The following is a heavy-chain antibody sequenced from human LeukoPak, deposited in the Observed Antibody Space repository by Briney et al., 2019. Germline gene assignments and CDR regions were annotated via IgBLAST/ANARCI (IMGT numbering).Heavy chain of an antibody. CDR2: INHSGNT. Sequence: SETLSLTCAVYGGSFSGYYWTWIRQPPGKGLEWIGEINHSGNTNYNPSLKSRVTISVDTSKNQFSLKLSSVTAADTAVYYCAREWGPQEQNKCSGGSCYSEGVFDYWGQGTLVTVSS. CDR1: GGSFSGYY. V-gene: IGHV4-34*01. D-gene: IGHD2-15*01. CDR3: AREWGPQEQNKCSGGSCYSEGVFDY. J-gene: IGHJ4*02.